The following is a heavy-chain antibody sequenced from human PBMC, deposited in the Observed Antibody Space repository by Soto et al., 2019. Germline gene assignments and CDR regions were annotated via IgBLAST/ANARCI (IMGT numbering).Heavy chain of an antibody. CDR1: GFTFSSYW. V-gene: IGHV3-7*01. J-gene: IGHJ6*02. Sequence: EVQLVESGGGLVQPGGSLRLSCAASGFTFSSYWMSWVRQAPGKGLEWVANIKQDGSEKYYVDSVKGRFTLSRDNAKNSLYLQMNSLRAEDTAVYYCARDRSIAARGSFYGMDVWGQGTTVTVSS. CDR3: ARDRSIAARGSFYGMDV. CDR2: IKQDGSEK. D-gene: IGHD6-6*01.